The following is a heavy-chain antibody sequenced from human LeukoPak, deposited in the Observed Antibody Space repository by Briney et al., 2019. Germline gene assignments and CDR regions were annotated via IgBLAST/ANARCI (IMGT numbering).Heavy chain of an antibody. V-gene: IGHV3-30*04. Sequence: GGSLRLSCAASGFTFSSYEMNWVRQAPGKGLEWVAVISYDGSNKYYADSVKGRFTISRDNSKNTLYLQMNSLRSEDTAVYYCATFFRDSSGYYLNFDYWGQGTLVTVSS. CDR2: ISYDGSNK. D-gene: IGHD3-22*01. CDR1: GFTFSSYE. CDR3: ATFFRDSSGYYLNFDY. J-gene: IGHJ4*02.